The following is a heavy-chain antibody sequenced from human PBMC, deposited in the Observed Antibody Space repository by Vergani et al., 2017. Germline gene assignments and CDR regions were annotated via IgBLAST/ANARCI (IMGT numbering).Heavy chain of an antibody. D-gene: IGHD3-10*01. Sequence: QVQLVQSGAEVKKPGASVKVSCKASGYTFTGYYMHWVRQAPGQGLEWMGWINPNSGGTNYAQKFQGRVTMPRDTSISTDYMELSRLRSDDTAVYYCAGETTNGSGSYYNVYWGQGTLVTVSS. CDR2: INPNSGGT. CDR3: AGETTNGSGSYYNVY. J-gene: IGHJ4*02. V-gene: IGHV1-2*02. CDR1: GYTFTGYY.